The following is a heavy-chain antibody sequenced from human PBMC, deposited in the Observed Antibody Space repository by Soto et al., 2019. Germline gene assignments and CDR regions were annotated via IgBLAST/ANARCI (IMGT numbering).Heavy chain of an antibody. J-gene: IGHJ4*02. CDR1: GYRFTSYW. V-gene: IGHV5-10-1*01. CDR2: IDPSDSYT. Sequence: EVQLVQSGAEVKKPGESLRISCKGSGYRFTSYWISWVRQMPGKGLEWMGRIDPSDSYTNYSPSFQGHVTISADKSISTAYLQWSSLKASDTAMYYCASQAMSARGYSGYDTDYWGQGALITVSS. D-gene: IGHD5-12*01. CDR3: ASQAMSARGYSGYDTDY.